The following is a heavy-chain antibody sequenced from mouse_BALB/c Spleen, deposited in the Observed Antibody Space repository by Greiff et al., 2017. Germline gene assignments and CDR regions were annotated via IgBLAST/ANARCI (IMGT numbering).Heavy chain of an antibody. CDR2: ISYSGST. J-gene: IGHJ3*01. D-gene: IGHD1-2*01. Sequence: VQLKESGPGLVKPSQSLSLTCTVTGYSITSDYAWNWIRQFPGNKLEWMGYISYSGSTSYNPSLKSRISITRDTSKNQFFLQLNSVTTEDTATYYCARGHYYGYGAWFAYWGQGTLVTVSA. CDR3: ARGHYYGYGAWFAY. V-gene: IGHV3-2*02. CDR1: GYSITSDYA.